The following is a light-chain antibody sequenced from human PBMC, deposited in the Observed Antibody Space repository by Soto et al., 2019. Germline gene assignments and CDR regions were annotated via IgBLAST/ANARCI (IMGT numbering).Light chain of an antibody. Sequence: DIQMTQSPSFMSASVGDRVTVTCRASQAINRWLAWYQQKPGKAPKLLIYTTSTLASGVPSRFSGSGSGTDFTLTISSLQPEDFATYYCQQANTFPITFGQGIRLEIK. J-gene: IGKJ5*01. CDR1: QAINRW. CDR3: QQANTFPIT. CDR2: TTS. V-gene: IGKV1-12*01.